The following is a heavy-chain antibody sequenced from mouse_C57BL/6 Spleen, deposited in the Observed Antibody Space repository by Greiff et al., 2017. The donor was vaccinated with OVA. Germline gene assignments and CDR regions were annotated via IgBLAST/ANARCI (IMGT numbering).Heavy chain of an antibody. Sequence: DVKLVESGPGLVKPSQTVFLTCTVTGISITTGNYRWSWIRQFPGNKLEWIGYIYYSGTITYNPSLTSRTTITRDTPKNQFFLEMNSLTAEDTATFYCARDGGYYHGILDHWGQGNSLTVSS. CDR3: ARDGGYYHGILDH. CDR2: IYYSGTI. J-gene: IGHJ2*02. CDR1: GISITTGNYR. V-gene: IGHV3-5*01. D-gene: IGHD1-1*01.